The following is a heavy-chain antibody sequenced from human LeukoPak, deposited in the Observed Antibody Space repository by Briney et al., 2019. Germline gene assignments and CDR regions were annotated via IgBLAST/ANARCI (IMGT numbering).Heavy chain of an antibody. CDR2: VSYSGST. J-gene: IGHJ5*02. D-gene: IGHD4-17*01. V-gene: IGHV4-59*01. CDR3: TRVRKFSEIYGFWFDP. Sequence: SETLSLTCTVSGDSISTYYWSWIRQPPGEGLEWIGYVSYSGSTNYNPSLKSRLTISLDTSKSQFSLRLSSVTASDTAVYYCTRVRKFSEIYGFWFDPWGQGTLVTVSS. CDR1: GDSISTYY.